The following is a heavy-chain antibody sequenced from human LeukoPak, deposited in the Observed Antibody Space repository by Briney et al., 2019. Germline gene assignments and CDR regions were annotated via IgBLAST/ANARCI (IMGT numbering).Heavy chain of an antibody. CDR1: GFTLSGYW. J-gene: IGHJ2*01. CDR3: ARRYFDL. CDR2: INQDGSQT. Sequence: GGSLRLSCAASGFTLSGYWMHWVRQAPGRGLEWVANINQDGSQTYYLGSVKGRFTISRDNAKDSPYLQMNSLRVDDTAVYYCARRYFDLWGRGTLVSVSS. V-gene: IGHV3-7*01.